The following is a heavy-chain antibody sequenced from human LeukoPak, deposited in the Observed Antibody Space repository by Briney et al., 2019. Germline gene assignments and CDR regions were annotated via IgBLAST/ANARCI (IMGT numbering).Heavy chain of an antibody. J-gene: IGHJ4*02. CDR3: AREVVDTATFDY. CDR2: IYYSGST. CDR1: GGSISSYY. D-gene: IGHD5-18*01. V-gene: IGHV4-59*01. Sequence: SETLSLTCAVSGGSISSYYWSWIRQPPGKGLEWIGYIYYSGSTNYNPSLKSRVTISVDTSKNQFSLKLSSVTAADTAVYYCAREVVDTATFDYWGQGTLVTVSS.